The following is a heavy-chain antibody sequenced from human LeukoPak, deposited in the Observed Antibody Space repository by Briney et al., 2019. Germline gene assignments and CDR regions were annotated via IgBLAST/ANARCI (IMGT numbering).Heavy chain of an antibody. Sequence: GGSLRLSCAASGFTFSSYAMSWVRQAPGKGLEWVSAISGSGGSTYYADSVKGRFTISRDNSKNTLYLQMNSLRAEDTAVYYCAKDLGPYGSGSYYNPDAFDIWGQGTMVTVSS. CDR2: ISGSGGST. CDR1: GFTFSSYA. D-gene: IGHD3-10*01. V-gene: IGHV3-23*01. CDR3: AKDLGPYGSGSYYNPDAFDI. J-gene: IGHJ3*02.